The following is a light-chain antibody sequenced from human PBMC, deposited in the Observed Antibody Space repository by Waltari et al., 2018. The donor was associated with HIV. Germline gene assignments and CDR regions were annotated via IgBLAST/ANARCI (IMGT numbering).Light chain of an antibody. J-gene: IGKJ1*01. V-gene: IGKV3D-7*01. CDR3: QQDYNSPGT. CDR2: GAS. Sequence: EVVLTQSPATLSLSPGETATLSCRASQRVDSTFLSWYQKKPGQAPRLLIYGASTRVSGISPRFSGSGSGTDFTLTISSLYPEDFAVYYCQQDYNSPGTFGQGTRVEIK. CDR1: QRVDSTF.